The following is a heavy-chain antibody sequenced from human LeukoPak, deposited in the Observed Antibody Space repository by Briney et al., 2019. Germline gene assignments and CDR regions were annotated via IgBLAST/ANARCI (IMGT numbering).Heavy chain of an antibody. CDR2: IYTSGST. CDR1: GGSISSYY. CDR3: ARDSDTAMAYNWFDP. J-gene: IGHJ5*02. D-gene: IGHD5-18*01. Sequence: SEALSLTCTVSGGSISSYYWSWIRQPAGKGLEWIGRIYTSGSTNYNPSLKSRVTMSVDTFKNQFSLKLSSVTAADTAVYYCARDSDTAMAYNWFDPWGQGTLVTVSS. V-gene: IGHV4-4*07.